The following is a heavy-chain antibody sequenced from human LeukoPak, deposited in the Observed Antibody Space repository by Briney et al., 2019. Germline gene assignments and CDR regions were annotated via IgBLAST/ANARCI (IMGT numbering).Heavy chain of an antibody. CDR3: ARDNKTPIYTHYYGSGSPGY. Sequence: GASVKVSCKASGYTFTGYYMHWVRQAPGQGLEWMGWINPNSGGTNYAQKFQGRVTMTRDTSISTAYMELSRLRSDDTAVYYCARDNKTPIYTHYYGSGSPGYWGQGTLVTVSS. CDR2: INPNSGGT. CDR1: GYTFTGYY. D-gene: IGHD3-10*01. J-gene: IGHJ4*02. V-gene: IGHV1-2*02.